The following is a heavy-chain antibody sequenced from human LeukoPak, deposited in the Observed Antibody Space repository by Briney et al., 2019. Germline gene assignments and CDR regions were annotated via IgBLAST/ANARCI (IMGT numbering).Heavy chain of an antibody. J-gene: IGHJ4*02. CDR1: GFTFSSYA. D-gene: IGHD6-6*01. V-gene: IGHV3-64*01. Sequence: PEGSLRLSCAASGFTFSSYAMHWVRQAPGKGLEYVSTISDNGGSTFYANSVKGRFTISRDNSKNTLYLQMGSLRPEDMAVYYCARALIAARPDSLFDYWGQGTLVTVSS. CDR2: ISDNGGST. CDR3: ARALIAARPDSLFDY.